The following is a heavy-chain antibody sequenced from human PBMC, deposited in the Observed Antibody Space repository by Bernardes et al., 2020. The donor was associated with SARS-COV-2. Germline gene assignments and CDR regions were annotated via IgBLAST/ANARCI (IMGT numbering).Heavy chain of an antibody. J-gene: IGHJ4*02. V-gene: IGHV3-7*01. CDR3: ARDLTYDFWSGYSRVFDY. CDR2: IKQDGSEK. CDR1: GFTFSNYW. Sequence: GGSLRLSCAASGFTFSNYWMSWVRQAPGKGLEWVANIKQDGSEKYYVDSVKGRFTISRDNAKNSLHLQMNSLRAEDTAVYYCARDLTYDFWSGYSRVFDYWGQGTLVTVSS. D-gene: IGHD3-3*01.